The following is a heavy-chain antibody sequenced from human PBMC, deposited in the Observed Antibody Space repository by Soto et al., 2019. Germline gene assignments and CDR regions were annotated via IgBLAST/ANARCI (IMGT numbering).Heavy chain of an antibody. V-gene: IGHV3-33*01. CDR1: GFTFSSYG. D-gene: IGHD5-18*01. CDR3: ARDQGRGYNYGFDY. Sequence: QVQLVESGGGVVQPGRSLRLSCAASGFTFSSYGMHWVRQAPGKGLEWVAVIWYDGSNKYYAASVKGRFTISRDNSKNTLYLQMNSLRAEDTAVYYCARDQGRGYNYGFDYWGQGTLVTVSS. CDR2: IWYDGSNK. J-gene: IGHJ4*02.